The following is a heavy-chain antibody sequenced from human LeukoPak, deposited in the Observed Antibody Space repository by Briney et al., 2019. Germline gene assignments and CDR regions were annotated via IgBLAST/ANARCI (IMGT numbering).Heavy chain of an antibody. D-gene: IGHD3-10*01. J-gene: IGHJ6*03. V-gene: IGHV3-23*01. CDR3: ARDRSVYYYGSGSYPSWRYMDV. CDR1: GFTFSSYA. CDR2: ISGSGGST. Sequence: PGGSLRLSCAASGFTFSSYAMSWVRQAPGKGLEWVSAISGSGGSTYYADSVKGRFTISRDNSKNTLYLQMNSLRAEDTAVYYCARDRSVYYYGSGSYPSWRYMDVWGKGTTVTISS.